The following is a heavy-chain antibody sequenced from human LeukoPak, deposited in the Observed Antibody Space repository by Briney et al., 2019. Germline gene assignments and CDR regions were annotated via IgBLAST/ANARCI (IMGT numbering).Heavy chain of an antibody. CDR3: ARAGAYYDFWSGFLPHTFDY. V-gene: IGHV4-34*01. Sequence: PSETLSLTCAVYGGSFSGYYWSWIRQPPGKGLEWIGEINHSGSTNYNPSLKSRVTISVDTSKNQFSLKLSSVTAADTAVYYCARAGAYYDFWSGFLPHTFDYWGQGTLVTVPS. J-gene: IGHJ4*02. CDR2: INHSGST. D-gene: IGHD3-3*01. CDR1: GGSFSGYY.